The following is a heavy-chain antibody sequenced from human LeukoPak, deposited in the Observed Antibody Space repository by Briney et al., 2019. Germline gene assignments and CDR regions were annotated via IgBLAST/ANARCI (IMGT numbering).Heavy chain of an antibody. V-gene: IGHV3-30*02. CDR1: AFTFRTYG. D-gene: IGHD2-2*01. CDR2: MQNDGSNK. J-gene: IGHJ6*03. Sequence: PGGSLRLSCAASAFTFRTYGIHWARQAPGKGLEWVAYMQNDGSNKQYADSVKGRFSISRDNSKNILYLQMNSLRAEDTAVYYCAKDRCSNGIGSLYYYMDVWGKGTTVTISS. CDR3: AKDRCSNGIGSLYYYMDV.